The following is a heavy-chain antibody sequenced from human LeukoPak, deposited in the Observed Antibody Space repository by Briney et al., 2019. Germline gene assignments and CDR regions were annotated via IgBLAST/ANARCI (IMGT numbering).Heavy chain of an antibody. CDR1: GFPFSKYW. D-gene: IGHD6-19*01. CDR2: IYIDWSVT. J-gene: IGHJ6*02. V-gene: IGHV3-74*01. Sequence: PVGSLRLSCAASGFPFSKYWMLWVRQAPGKGVEGVSRIYIDWSVTTYADSVKGRFTVSRDNADKTVFLETNSVRDDGTAVYYYATKQWLTPPPESWGQGTAVTVSS. CDR3: ATKQWLTPPPES.